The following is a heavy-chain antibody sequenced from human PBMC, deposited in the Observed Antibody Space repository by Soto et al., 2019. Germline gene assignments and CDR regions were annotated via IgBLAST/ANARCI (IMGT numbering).Heavy chain of an antibody. J-gene: IGHJ6*02. CDR3: AADPVNMDDSSGYPRHYYYYYGMDV. V-gene: IGHV1-8*01. D-gene: IGHD3-22*01. Sequence: GASVKVSCKASGYTFTSYDINWVRQATGQGLERMGWMNPNSGNTGYAQKFQGRVTMTRNTSISTAYMELSSLRSEDTAVYYCAADPVNMDDSSGYPRHYYYYYGMDVWGQGTTVTVSS. CDR2: MNPNSGNT. CDR1: GYTFTSYD.